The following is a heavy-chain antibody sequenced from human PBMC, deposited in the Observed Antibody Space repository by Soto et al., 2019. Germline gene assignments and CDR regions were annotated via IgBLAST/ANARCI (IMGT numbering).Heavy chain of an antibody. CDR2: IHYSGST. CDR1: GGSISSYH. J-gene: IGHJ4*02. D-gene: IGHD3-22*01. V-gene: IGHV4-59*01. CDR3: ARNYYDSSGYYSYFDY. Sequence: SETLSLTFTVPGGSISSYHWTWIRQPPGKGLEWIGYIHYSGSTNYKSSLKSRVTISRDTSKNQLSLKLSSVTAAETAVYYCARNYYDSSGYYSYFDYWGQGILVTVSS.